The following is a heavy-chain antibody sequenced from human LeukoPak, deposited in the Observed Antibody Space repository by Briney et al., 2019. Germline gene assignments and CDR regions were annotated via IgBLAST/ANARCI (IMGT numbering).Heavy chain of an antibody. J-gene: IGHJ5*02. V-gene: IGHV4-39*07. Sequence: SETLSLPCTVSGGSISSSSYYWGWIRQPPGKGLEWIGSIYYSGSTYYNPSLKSRVTISVDTSKNQFSLKLSSVTAADTAVYYCARDGDSSGGFNGVDPWGQGTLVTVSS. CDR1: GGSISSSSYY. CDR3: ARDGDSSGGFNGVDP. D-gene: IGHD6-19*01. CDR2: IYYSGST.